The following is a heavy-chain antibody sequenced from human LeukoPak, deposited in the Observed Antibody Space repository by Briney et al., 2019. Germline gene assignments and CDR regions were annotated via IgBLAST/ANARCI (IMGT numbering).Heavy chain of an antibody. CDR1: GFSVSSNY. J-gene: IGHJ4*02. V-gene: IGHV3-53*01. CDR2: IYSVGTT. D-gene: IGHD3-10*01. Sequence: GGSLRLSCAASGFSVSSNYMSWVRQAPAKGLEWVSVIYSVGTTYYADSVKGRFTISRDNSKNTLYLQMNSLRAEDTAVYYCAKDLPGGGSGSFDYWGQGTLVTVSS. CDR3: AKDLPGGGSGSFDY.